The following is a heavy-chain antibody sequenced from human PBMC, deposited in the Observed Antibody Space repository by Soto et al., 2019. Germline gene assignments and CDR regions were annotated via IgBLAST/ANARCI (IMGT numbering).Heavy chain of an antibody. Sequence: GGSLRLSCAASGFTFSSYEMNWVRQAPGKGLEWVSYISSSGSTIYYADSVKGRFTISRDNAKNSPYLQMNSLRAEDTAVYYCARESYSYGSHWFDPWGQGTLVTVSS. J-gene: IGHJ5*02. CDR2: ISSSGSTI. CDR1: GFTFSSYE. CDR3: ARESYSYGSHWFDP. V-gene: IGHV3-48*03. D-gene: IGHD5-18*01.